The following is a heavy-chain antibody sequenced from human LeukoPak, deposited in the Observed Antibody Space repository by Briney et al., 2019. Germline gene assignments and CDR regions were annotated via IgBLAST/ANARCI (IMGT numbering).Heavy chain of an antibody. D-gene: IGHD5-18*01. CDR2: IYYSGST. CDR3: ARTTEGGYTYGYFYYYYMDV. Sequence: SETLSLTCTVSGGSISSYYWSWIRQPPGKGLEWIGYIYYSGSTNYKSSLKSRVTISVDTSKNQFSLKLSSVTAADTAVYYCARTTEGGYTYGYFYYYYMDVWGKGTTVTISS. V-gene: IGHV4-59*01. J-gene: IGHJ6*03. CDR1: GGSISSYY.